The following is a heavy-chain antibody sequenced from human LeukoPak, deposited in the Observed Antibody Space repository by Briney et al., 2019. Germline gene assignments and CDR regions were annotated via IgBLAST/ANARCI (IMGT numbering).Heavy chain of an antibody. CDR2: INHSGST. CDR1: GGSFSGYY. D-gene: IGHD5/OR15-5a*01. CDR3: ARDSKSTADAFDI. J-gene: IGHJ3*02. V-gene: IGHV4-34*01. Sequence: NPSETLSLTCAVYGGSFSGYYWSWIRQPPGKGLEWIGEINHSGSTNYNPSLKGRATISVDKSKNQLSLKVISVTAADTAMYYCARDSKSTADAFDIWGQGTMVTVSS.